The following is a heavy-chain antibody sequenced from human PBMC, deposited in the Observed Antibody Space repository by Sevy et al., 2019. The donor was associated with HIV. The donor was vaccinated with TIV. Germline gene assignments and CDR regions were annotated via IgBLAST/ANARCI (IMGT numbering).Heavy chain of an antibody. CDR2: IIPIFGTA. CDR3: ARVSVGEYCSSTSCSYYYYYGMDV. CDR1: GGTFSSYA. Sequence: ASVKVSCKASGGTFSSYAISWVRQAPGQGLEWMGGIIPIFGTANYAQKFQGRVTITADESTGTAYMELSSLGSEDTAVYYCARVSVGEYCSSTSCSYYYYYGMDVWGQGTTVTVSS. D-gene: IGHD2-2*01. J-gene: IGHJ6*02. V-gene: IGHV1-69*13.